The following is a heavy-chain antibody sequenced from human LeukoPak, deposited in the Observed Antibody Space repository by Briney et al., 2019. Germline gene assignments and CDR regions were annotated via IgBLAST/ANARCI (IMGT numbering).Heavy chain of an antibody. CDR2: ISYDGSNK. V-gene: IGHV3-30*03. Sequence: GGSLRLSCAASGFTFSSYGMHWVRQAPGKGLEWVAVISYDGSNKYYADSVKGRFTISRDNSKNTLYLQMNSLRAEDAAVYYCARVRAPAYGMDVWGQGTTVTVSS. CDR1: GFTFSSYG. CDR3: ARVRAPAYGMDV. J-gene: IGHJ6*02.